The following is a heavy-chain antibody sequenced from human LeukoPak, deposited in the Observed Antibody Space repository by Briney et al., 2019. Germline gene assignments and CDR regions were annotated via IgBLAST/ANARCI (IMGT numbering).Heavy chain of an antibody. CDR1: LDSTTSNF. CDR3: AREILGGFNPGAY. CDR2: IHRSGSP. V-gene: IGHV4-4*02. J-gene: IGHJ4*02. D-gene: IGHD1-14*01. Sequence: SETLSLTCTVSLDSTTSNFWSWVRQPPGKGLEWIGEIHRSGSPNYNPSLQSRVTISIDRSRNQVALELSSVTAADTAVYYCAREILGGFNPGAYWGQGTLVTVSS.